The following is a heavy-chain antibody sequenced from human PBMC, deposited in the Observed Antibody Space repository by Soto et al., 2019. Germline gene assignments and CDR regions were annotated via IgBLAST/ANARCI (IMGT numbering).Heavy chain of an antibody. CDR1: GFTFSSYG. V-gene: IGHV3-30*18. J-gene: IGHJ3*02. D-gene: IGHD3-22*01. CDR2: ISYDGSNK. CDR3: AKDQGDSSGYSYAFDI. Sequence: QVQLVESGGGVVQPGRSLRLSCAASGFTFSSYGMHWVRQAPGKGLEWVAVISYDGSNKYYADSVKGRFTISRDNSKNTLYLQMNSMIAEDTAVYYCAKDQGDSSGYSYAFDIWGQGTMVTVSS.